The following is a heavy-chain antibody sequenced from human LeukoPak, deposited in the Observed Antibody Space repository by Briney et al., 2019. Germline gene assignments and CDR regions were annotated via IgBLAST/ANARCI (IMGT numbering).Heavy chain of an antibody. Sequence: GASVKVSCKASGYTFTGYYMHWVRQAPGQGLEWMGWINPNSGGTNYAQKFQGRVTMTRDTSISTAYMELSRLRSDDTAVYYCARDQGGYCSGGSCYTDLDYWGQGTLVTVSS. CDR1: GYTFTGYY. CDR3: ARDQGGYCSGGSCYTDLDY. J-gene: IGHJ4*02. V-gene: IGHV1-2*02. CDR2: INPNSGGT. D-gene: IGHD2-15*01.